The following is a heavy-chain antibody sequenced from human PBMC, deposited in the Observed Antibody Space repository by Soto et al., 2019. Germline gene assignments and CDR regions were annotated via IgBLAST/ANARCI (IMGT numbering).Heavy chain of an antibody. V-gene: IGHV3-30-3*01. J-gene: IGHJ4*02. CDR2: ISYDGSNK. CDR1: GFTFSSYA. D-gene: IGHD4-17*01. CDR3: ARDPDYGDASYYFDY. Sequence: GGSLRLSCAASGFTFSSYAMHWVRQAPGKGLEWVAVISYDGSNKYYADSVKGRFTISRDNSKNTLYLQMNSLRAEDTAVYYCARDPDYGDASYYFDYWGQGTLVTVSS.